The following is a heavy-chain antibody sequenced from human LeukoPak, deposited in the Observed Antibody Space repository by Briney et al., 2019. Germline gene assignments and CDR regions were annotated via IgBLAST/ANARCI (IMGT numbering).Heavy chain of an antibody. CDR2: IYYSGST. Sequence: SETLSLTCTVSGGSISSSSYYWGWIRQPPGKGLEWIGSIYYSGSTYYNPSLKSRVTISVDTSKNQFSLKLSSVTAADTAVYYCASGRHRSAVAGIFDYWGQGTLVTVSS. V-gene: IGHV4-39*01. J-gene: IGHJ4*02. CDR1: GGSISSSSYY. CDR3: ASGRHRSAVAGIFDY. D-gene: IGHD6-19*01.